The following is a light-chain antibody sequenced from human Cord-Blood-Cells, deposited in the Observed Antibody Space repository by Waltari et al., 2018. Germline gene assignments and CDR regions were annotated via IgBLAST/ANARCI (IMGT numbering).Light chain of an antibody. Sequence: QSALTQPASVSGSPGQSITISCTGTSSDVGGYNYVSWYQPHPGKAPKLMIYDVSNRPSGVSNRFSGSKAGNTAFLTISGLQAEDEADYYCSSYTSSSTQVFGGGTKLTVL. CDR2: DVS. V-gene: IGLV2-14*03. J-gene: IGLJ2*01. CDR3: SSYTSSSTQV. CDR1: SSDVGGYNY.